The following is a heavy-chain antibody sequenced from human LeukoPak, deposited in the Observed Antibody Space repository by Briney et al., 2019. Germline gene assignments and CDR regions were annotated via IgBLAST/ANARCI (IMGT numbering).Heavy chain of an antibody. V-gene: IGHV1-8*01. J-gene: IGHJ4*02. CDR2: MNPNSGDT. CDR1: GYTFTTYD. D-gene: IGHD3-22*01. CDR3: ARGFSDYDGSDYAFSYY. Sequence: ASVKVSCKASGYTFTTYDLTWVRQATGQGLEWMGWMNPNSGDTGYAQKFQGRVTLTRGTSISTAYMELSSLRSEDTAVYYCARGFSDYDGSDYAFSYYWGQGTLVTVSS.